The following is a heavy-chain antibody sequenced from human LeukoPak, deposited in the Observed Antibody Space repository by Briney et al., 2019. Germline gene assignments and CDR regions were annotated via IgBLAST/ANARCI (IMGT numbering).Heavy chain of an antibody. Sequence: SVKVSCKASGGTFSSYAISRVRQAPGQGLEWMGGIIPIFGTAKYAQNFQGRVSIAADRSTSTAYMELSSLRSEDTAVYYCARLYTHYDSSGYYYEDYWGQGTLVTVSS. CDR3: ARLYTHYDSSGYYYEDY. CDR1: GGTFSSYA. V-gene: IGHV1-69*06. CDR2: IIPIFGTA. D-gene: IGHD3-22*01. J-gene: IGHJ4*02.